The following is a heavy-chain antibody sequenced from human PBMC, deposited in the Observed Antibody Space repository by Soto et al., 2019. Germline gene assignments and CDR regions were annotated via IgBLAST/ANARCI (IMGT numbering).Heavy chain of an antibody. D-gene: IGHD5-18*01. CDR3: ARGPWLQLWSH. Sequence: QVQLVQSGAEVKKPGSSVKVSCKASGGTFSSYAISWVRQAPGQGLEWMGGIIPIFGTANYAQKFQGRVTITADEPTSTAYLELSSPRAEDTAVYYCARGPWLQLWSHWGQVTLVTVSS. V-gene: IGHV1-69*12. J-gene: IGHJ1*01. CDR2: IIPIFGTA. CDR1: GGTFSSYA.